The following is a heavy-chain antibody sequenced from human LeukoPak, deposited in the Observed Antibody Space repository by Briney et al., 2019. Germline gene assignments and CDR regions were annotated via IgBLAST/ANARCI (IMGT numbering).Heavy chain of an antibody. CDR2: MRCGST. CDR1: GGSISSSSHY. V-gene: IGHV4-39*01. D-gene: IGHD4-17*01. Sequence: SETLSLTCTVSGGSISSSSHYWGWLRQPPGKGLEWIGSMRCGSTYYNLSLKSRVTISVDTSKSQFSLKLSSVTAADKAVYYCARHVHGEYCPGDYWGQGILVTVSS. J-gene: IGHJ4*02. CDR3: ARHVHGEYCPGDY.